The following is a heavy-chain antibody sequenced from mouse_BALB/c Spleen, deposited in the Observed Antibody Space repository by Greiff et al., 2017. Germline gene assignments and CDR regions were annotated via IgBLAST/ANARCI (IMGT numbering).Heavy chain of an antibody. CDR3: ARYGSSRLYAMDY. CDR1: GDSITSGY. J-gene: IGHJ4*01. CDR2: ISYSGST. D-gene: IGHD1-1*01. V-gene: IGHV3-8*02. Sequence: EVMLVESGPSLVKPSQTLSLTCSVTGDSITSGYWNWIRKFPGNKLEYMGYISYSGSTYYNPSLKSRISITRDTSKNQYYLQLNSVTTEDTATYYCARYGSSRLYAMDYWGQGTSVTVSS.